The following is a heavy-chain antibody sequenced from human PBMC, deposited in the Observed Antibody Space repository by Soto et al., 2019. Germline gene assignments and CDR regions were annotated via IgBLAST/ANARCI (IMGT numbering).Heavy chain of an antibody. Sequence: SGPTLVNPTQTLTLTCTISGFSLKTNGVGVGWIRQPPGKALEWLAIIYWDDDKRYSPSLKSRLTITKDTSKNQVVLTMTNMDPVDTATFYCAHRRARNDIAAFDYWGQGTLVTVSS. CDR1: GFSLKTNGVG. CDR2: IYWDDDK. D-gene: IGHD6-25*01. J-gene: IGHJ4*02. V-gene: IGHV2-5*02. CDR3: AHRRARNDIAAFDY.